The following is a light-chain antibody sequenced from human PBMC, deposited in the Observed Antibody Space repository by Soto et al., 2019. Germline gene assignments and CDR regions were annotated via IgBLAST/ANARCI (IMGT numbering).Light chain of an antibody. V-gene: IGKV3-15*01. J-gene: IGKJ5*01. Sequence: EIVLTQSPVTLSVSPGERATLSCRASQSISSNLAWYQQKVGQAPRLLIYAASTRATGIPARFSASESGTEFTLTISSLQSEDSAVYYCQQYNNWPPSITFGQGTRLEIK. CDR2: AAS. CDR1: QSISSN. CDR3: QQYNNWPPSIT.